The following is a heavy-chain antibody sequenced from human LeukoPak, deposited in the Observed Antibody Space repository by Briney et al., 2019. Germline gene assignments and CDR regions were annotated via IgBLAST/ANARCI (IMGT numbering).Heavy chain of an antibody. D-gene: IGHD3-22*01. CDR1: GYSFTSYW. V-gene: IGHV5-51*01. CDR2: IYPGDSDT. CDR3: ARQVAYYYDSSGYYADY. J-gene: IGHJ4*02. Sequence: GESLKISCKGSGYSFTSYWIGWVRQMPGKGLEWMGIIYPGDSDTRYSPSFQGQVTISADKSISTAYLQWSSLKASDAAMYYCARQVAYYYDSSGYYADYWGQGTLVTVSS.